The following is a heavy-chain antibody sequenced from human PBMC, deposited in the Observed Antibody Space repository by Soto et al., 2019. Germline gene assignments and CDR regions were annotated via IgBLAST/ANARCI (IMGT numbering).Heavy chain of an antibody. D-gene: IGHD5-18*01. J-gene: IGHJ4*02. CDR2: IYYSGSP. Sequence: PSETLSLTCTVSGGSISSGDYYWSWIRQPPGKGLEWIGYIYYSGSPYYNPSLKSRVTISVDTSKNQFSLKLSSVTAADTAVYYCAREKRIHLWSSSYFDYWGQGALVTVSS. CDR3: AREKRIHLWSSSYFDY. V-gene: IGHV4-30-4*01. CDR1: GGSISSGDYY.